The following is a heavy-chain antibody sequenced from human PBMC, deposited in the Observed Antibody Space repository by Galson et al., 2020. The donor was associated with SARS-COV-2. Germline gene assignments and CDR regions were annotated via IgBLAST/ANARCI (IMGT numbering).Heavy chain of an antibody. CDR2: IYHRGRT. D-gene: IGHD3-22*01. Sequence: SETLSLTCTVYGGSFSAYYWSWIRQPPGKGLEWIGDIYHRGRTNYNPSLKSRVTISVDTSKNQFSLNLGSVTAADAAVYYCARAPTSSGFLYYYYYGMDVWGQGTTVTVSS. CDR3: ARAPTSSGFLYYYYYGMDV. V-gene: IGHV4-34*01. CDR1: GGSFSAYY. J-gene: IGHJ6*02.